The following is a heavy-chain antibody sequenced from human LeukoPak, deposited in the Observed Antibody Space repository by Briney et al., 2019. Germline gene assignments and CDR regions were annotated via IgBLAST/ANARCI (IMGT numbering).Heavy chain of an antibody. J-gene: IGHJ5*02. V-gene: IGHV4-59*01. CDR3: ARYFWSGLSWFDP. Sequence: SETLSLTCTVSSGSISYYYWGWIRQPPGKGLEWIGNIYYTGGTKYNPSLRSRVTISVDPSKNQFSLKLSSVTAADTAVYYCARYFWSGLSWFDPWGQGTLVTVSS. CDR2: IYYTGGT. CDR1: SGSISYYY. D-gene: IGHD3-3*01.